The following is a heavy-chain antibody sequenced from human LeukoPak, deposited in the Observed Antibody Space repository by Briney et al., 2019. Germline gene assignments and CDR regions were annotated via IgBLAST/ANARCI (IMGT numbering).Heavy chain of an antibody. D-gene: IGHD4-11*01. V-gene: IGHV3-23*01. CDR1: GFHFKDYD. J-gene: IGHJ4*02. Sequence: GGSLRLSCAASGFHFKDYDMTWIRQAPGKGLEWVASISASGVSTNYADSVRRRFTISRDNSDRVVYLRMNSLRTEHTAVYYCARSINFSNYPLDYWGQGT. CDR3: ARSINFSNYPLDY. CDR2: ISASGVST.